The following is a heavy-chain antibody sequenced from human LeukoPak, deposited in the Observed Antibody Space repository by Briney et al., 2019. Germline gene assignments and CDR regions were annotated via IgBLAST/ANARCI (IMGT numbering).Heavy chain of an antibody. CDR1: GCTFSSYP. J-gene: IGHJ4*02. CDR2: ISGSGGST. V-gene: IGHV3-23*01. Sequence: GGSLRLSCAASGCTFSSYPMSWVRQPPGKGLEWISAISGSGGSTYYADSVKGRFTISRENSKNTLYLQMNSLRAEDTAVYYCAKDYGFLPPDYCDFGGQGTLVTVSS. CDR3: AKDYGFLPPDYCDF. D-gene: IGHD4-17*01.